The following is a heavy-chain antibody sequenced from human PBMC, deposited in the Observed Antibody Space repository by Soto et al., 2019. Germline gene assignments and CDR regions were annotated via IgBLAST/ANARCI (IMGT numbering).Heavy chain of an antibody. CDR1: GFTFSSYA. CDR2: IWYDGSNK. Sequence: QVQLVESGGGVVQPGRSLRLSCAASGFTFSSYAMHWVRQAPGKGLERVAVIWYDGSNKYYVDYVKGRFPISRDKSKNTLYLQMDSLRVEDTAVFYCARDLRTISGVVTSYDYYGMDVWGQGTTVTVSS. J-gene: IGHJ6*02. V-gene: IGHV3-33*01. CDR3: ARDLRTISGVVTSYDYYGMDV. D-gene: IGHD3-3*01.